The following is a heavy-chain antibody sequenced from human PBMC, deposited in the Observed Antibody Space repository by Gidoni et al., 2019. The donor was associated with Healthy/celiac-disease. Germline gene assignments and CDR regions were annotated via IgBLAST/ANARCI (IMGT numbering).Heavy chain of an antibody. CDR3: ARSRSKVVVFAFDI. J-gene: IGHJ3*02. CDR1: GGTFSSYA. V-gene: IGHV1-69*06. CDR2: IIPIFGTA. D-gene: IGHD3-22*01. Sequence: SPVKVSCKASGGTFSSYAISWVRQAPGQGLEWMGGIIPIFGTANYAQKVQGRVTMTADKSTSTAYMELNSLRSEDTAVYYCARSRSKVVVFAFDIWGQGTMVTVSS.